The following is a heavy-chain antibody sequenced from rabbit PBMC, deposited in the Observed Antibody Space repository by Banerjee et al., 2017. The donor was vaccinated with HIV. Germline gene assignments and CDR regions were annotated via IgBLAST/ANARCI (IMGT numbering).Heavy chain of an antibody. CDR2: IDYSSNK. V-gene: IGHV1S43*01. D-gene: IGHD7-1*01. J-gene: IGHJ2*01. CDR1: GIDFSSYW. Sequence: QEQLEESGGDLVKPEGSLTLTCKASGIDFSSYWMCWVRQAPGKGLEWIGCIDYSSNKWYASWLNGRFTISRSTSLNTVDLKVTSLTGADTATYFCARGGGGYAGYGHGDDAFEPGGPGTLVTVS. CDR3: ARGGGGYAGYGHGDDAFEP.